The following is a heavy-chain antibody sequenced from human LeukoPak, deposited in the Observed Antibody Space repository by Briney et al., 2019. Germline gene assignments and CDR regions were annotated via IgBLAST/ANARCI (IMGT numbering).Heavy chain of an antibody. CDR3: AKGTWIQPDY. V-gene: IGHV3-21*01. D-gene: IGHD5-18*01. Sequence: GGSLRLSCAASGFTFSSYNMNWVRQAPGKGLEWVSSISSSSSYIYYADSVKGRFTISRDNAKNSLYLQMNSLRAEDTAVYYCAKGTWIQPDYWGQGNLVTVSS. CDR1: GFTFSSYN. J-gene: IGHJ4*02. CDR2: ISSSSSYI.